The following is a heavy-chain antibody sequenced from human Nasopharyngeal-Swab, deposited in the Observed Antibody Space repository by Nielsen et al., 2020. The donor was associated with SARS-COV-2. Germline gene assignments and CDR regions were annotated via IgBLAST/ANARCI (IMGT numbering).Heavy chain of an antibody. CDR1: GGSISGYF. J-gene: IGHJ2*01. Sequence: SETLSLTCTVSGGSISGYFRSWVRQPPEKGLEWIGYIHYGGSTNYNPSLKSRVTISVDMSKNQFSLRLASVTAADTAVYYCVRIYDSSGYYYVAYWYFDLWGRGTLVTVSS. V-gene: IGHV4-59*01. CDR3: VRIYDSSGYYYVAYWYFDL. D-gene: IGHD3-22*01. CDR2: IHYGGST.